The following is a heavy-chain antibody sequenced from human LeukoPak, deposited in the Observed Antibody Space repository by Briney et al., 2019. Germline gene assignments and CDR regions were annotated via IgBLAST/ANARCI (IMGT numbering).Heavy chain of an antibody. Sequence: GGSLRLSCAASGFTFSGHAMSWVRQGPGTGLEWVSTISASGGSTYYADSVKGRFTISRDNPKNTLYVQMSSLRAEDTAIYFCAKVPDGSPRGYWYFDLWGRGTLVTVSS. V-gene: IGHV3-23*01. CDR2: ISASGGST. CDR3: AKVPDGSPRGYWYFDL. CDR1: GFTFSGHA. J-gene: IGHJ2*01. D-gene: IGHD5-24*01.